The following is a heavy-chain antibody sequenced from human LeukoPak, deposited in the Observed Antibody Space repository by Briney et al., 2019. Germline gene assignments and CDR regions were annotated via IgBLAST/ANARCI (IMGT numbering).Heavy chain of an antibody. CDR2: IYYSGST. Sequence: SETLSLTCTVSGGSICSGDYYWSWIRQPPGKGLEWIGYIYYSGSTYYNPSLKSRVTISVDTSKNQFSLKLSSVTAADTATYYCARENPSGYYNRPIDYWGQGTLVTVSS. J-gene: IGHJ4*02. V-gene: IGHV4-30-4*02. CDR1: GGSICSGDYY. D-gene: IGHD3-22*01. CDR3: ARENPSGYYNRPIDY.